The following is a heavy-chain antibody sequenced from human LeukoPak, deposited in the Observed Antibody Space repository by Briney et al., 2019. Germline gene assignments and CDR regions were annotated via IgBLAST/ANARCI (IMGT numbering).Heavy chain of an antibody. D-gene: IGHD6-13*01. V-gene: IGHV3-66*01. Sequence: GGSLRLSCAASGFTVSSNYMSWVRQAPGKGLEWVSVIYSGGNTYYADSVKGRFTISRDNSKNTLYLQMNSLRAEDTAVYYCARDAGYSSSWIDYWGQGTLVTVSS. J-gene: IGHJ4*02. CDR2: IYSGGNT. CDR1: GFTVSSNY. CDR3: ARDAGYSSSWIDY.